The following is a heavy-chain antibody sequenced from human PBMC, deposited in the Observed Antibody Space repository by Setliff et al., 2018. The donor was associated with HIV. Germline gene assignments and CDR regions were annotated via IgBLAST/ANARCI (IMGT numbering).Heavy chain of an antibody. J-gene: IGHJ4*02. CDR1: GGSISSYY. D-gene: IGHD2-15*01. CDR3: ARDAGGSVGNYYFDY. Sequence: SETLSLTCTVSGGSISSYYWSWIRQPPGKGLEWIGYIYYGGSTNYNPSLKNRVTISIDTSKKQFSLNLSSVTAADTAVYYCARDAGGSVGNYYFDYWGQGTLVTVSS. CDR2: IYYGGST. V-gene: IGHV4-59*01.